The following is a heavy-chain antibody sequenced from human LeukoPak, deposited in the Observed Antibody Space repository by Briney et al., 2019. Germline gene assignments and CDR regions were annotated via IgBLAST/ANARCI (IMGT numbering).Heavy chain of an antibody. CDR1: GFTFSSYA. J-gene: IGHJ5*02. Sequence: PGGSLRLSCAASGFTFSSYAMSWVRQAPGKGLEWVSAISGSGGSTYYADSVKGRFTISRDNSKNTLYLQMNSLRAEDTAVYYCAKYGGVVVPAAMHNWFDPWGQGTLVTVSS. CDR3: AKYGGVVVPAAMHNWFDP. CDR2: ISGSGGST. D-gene: IGHD2-2*01. V-gene: IGHV3-23*01.